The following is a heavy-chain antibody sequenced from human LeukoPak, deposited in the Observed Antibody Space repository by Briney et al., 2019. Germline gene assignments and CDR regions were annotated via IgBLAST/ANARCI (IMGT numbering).Heavy chain of an antibody. D-gene: IGHD3-22*01. CDR2: IYYSGST. V-gene: IGHV4-59*01. Sequence: PSETLSLTCTVSGGSISSYYWSWIRQPPGKGLEWIGYIYYSGSTNYNPSLKSRVTISVDTSKNQFSLKLSSVTAADTAVYYCAREDRNYYDSSGFRYFDYWGQGTLVTVSS. CDR1: GGSISSYY. J-gene: IGHJ4*02. CDR3: AREDRNYYDSSGFRYFDY.